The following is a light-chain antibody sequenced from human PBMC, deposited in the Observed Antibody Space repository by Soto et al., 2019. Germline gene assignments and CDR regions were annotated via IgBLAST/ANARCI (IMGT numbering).Light chain of an antibody. J-gene: IGKJ2*01. CDR1: QSVRSN. Sequence: EIVLTQSPGTLSVSPGERATLSCRASQSVRSNFAWYQQKPGQAPRLLFYGASTRATGVPSRFTGSGSGTEFTLTISSLQSEDSAVYYCQQYNDWPHTFGQGAKLEIK. V-gene: IGKV3-15*01. CDR3: QQYNDWPHT. CDR2: GAS.